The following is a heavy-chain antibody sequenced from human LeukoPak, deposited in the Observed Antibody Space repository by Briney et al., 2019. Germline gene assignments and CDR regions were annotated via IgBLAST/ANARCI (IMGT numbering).Heavy chain of an antibody. CDR2: IFESGST. Sequence: PSETLSLTCTVSGVSISGSTYFWGWIRQPPGKGLEWFGSIFESGSTYYNPSLKSRVTIAVDTSRNQFSLRLTSVTPTDTAVYYCARTGFVETTDHDAFDIWGQGTLVTVSS. D-gene: IGHD1-7*01. V-gene: IGHV4-39*01. CDR1: GVSISGSTYF. J-gene: IGHJ3*02. CDR3: ARTGFVETTDHDAFDI.